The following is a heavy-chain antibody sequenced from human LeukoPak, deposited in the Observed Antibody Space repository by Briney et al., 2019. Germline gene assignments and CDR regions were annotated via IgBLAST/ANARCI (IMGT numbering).Heavy chain of an antibody. CDR1: GFTFTSFA. CDR2: ISGNGNRT. Sequence: GRSLRLACAVSGFTFTSFAMSWVRQAPGGWLEWVSSISGNGNRTYYAHSVKGRFTITRDNSKNTLHLQMNSLRAEDTAVYYCAKGWYPDYWGQGTLVTVSS. V-gene: IGHV3-23*01. CDR3: AKGWYPDY. D-gene: IGHD2-15*01. J-gene: IGHJ4*02.